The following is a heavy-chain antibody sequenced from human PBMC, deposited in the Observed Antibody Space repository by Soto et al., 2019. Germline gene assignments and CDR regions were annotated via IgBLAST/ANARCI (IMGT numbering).Heavy chain of an antibody. Sequence: PGGSLRLSCAASGFIFSNYAMSSVRQAPGKGLEWVSAISGSGATTYSPDSVKGRFTISRDNSKSTLYLQMNSLRAEDTAVYYCTKGGIPRRYNIPKVDFDYWGQGSLVTVSS. CDR3: TKGGIPRRYNIPKVDFDY. D-gene: IGHD1-1*01. CDR1: GFIFSNYA. CDR2: ISGSGATT. J-gene: IGHJ4*02. V-gene: IGHV3-23*01.